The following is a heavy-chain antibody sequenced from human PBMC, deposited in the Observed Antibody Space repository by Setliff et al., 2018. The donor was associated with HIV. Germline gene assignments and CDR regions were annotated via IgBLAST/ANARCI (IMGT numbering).Heavy chain of an antibody. CDR3: GRYASGSYYFDY. CDR2: IYCGDSRT. Sequence: PGESLKISCKGSGYRFTNYWIGWVRQMPGKGLEWMGLIYCGDSRTRYSPSFQGQVTISADKSITTAYLQWSSLKASDTAIYYCGRYASGSYYFDYWGQGTLVTVSS. D-gene: IGHD3-10*01. J-gene: IGHJ4*02. CDR1: GYRFTNYW. V-gene: IGHV5-51*01.